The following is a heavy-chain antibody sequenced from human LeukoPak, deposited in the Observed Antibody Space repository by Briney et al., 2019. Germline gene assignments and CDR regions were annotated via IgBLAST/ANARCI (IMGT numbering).Heavy chain of an antibody. CDR1: GGSFSGYY. CDR2: INHSGST. CDR3: ATGSSGWYYKLDY. J-gene: IGHJ4*02. Sequence: SQTLSLTCAVYGGSFSGYYWSWIRQPPGKGLEWIGEINHSGSTNYNPSLKSRVTISVETSKNQFSLKLSTVTAADTAVYYCATGSSGWYYKLDYWGQGALVTVSS. V-gene: IGHV4-34*01. D-gene: IGHD6-19*01.